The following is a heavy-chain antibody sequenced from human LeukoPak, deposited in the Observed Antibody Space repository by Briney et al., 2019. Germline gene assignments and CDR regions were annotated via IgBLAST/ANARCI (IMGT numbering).Heavy chain of an antibody. CDR1: GFTFSSYG. V-gene: IGHV3-23*01. Sequence: GGSLRLSCAASGFTFSSYGMTWVRQAPGKGLEWVSAISGSGGSTYYADSVKGRFTISRDNSKNTLYLQMNSLRAEDTAVYYCAKAPPVVRYYYYYYMDVWGKGTTVTVSS. CDR2: ISGSGGST. J-gene: IGHJ6*03. D-gene: IGHD3-10*01. CDR3: AKAPPVVRYYYYYYMDV.